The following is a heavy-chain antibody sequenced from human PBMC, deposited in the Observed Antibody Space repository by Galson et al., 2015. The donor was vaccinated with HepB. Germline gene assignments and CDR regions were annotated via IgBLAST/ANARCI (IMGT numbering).Heavy chain of an antibody. D-gene: IGHD1-1*01. CDR2: ISSNGGST. Sequence: SLRLSCAASGFTFSSYAMHWVRQAPGKGLEYVSAISSNGGSTYYANSVKGRFTISRDNSKNTLYLQMGSLRAEDMAVYYCAREGELERRRDHYYAYYMGVWGKGTTVTVSS. J-gene: IGHJ6*03. CDR1: GFTFSSYA. V-gene: IGHV3-64*01. CDR3: AREGELERRRDHYYAYYMGV.